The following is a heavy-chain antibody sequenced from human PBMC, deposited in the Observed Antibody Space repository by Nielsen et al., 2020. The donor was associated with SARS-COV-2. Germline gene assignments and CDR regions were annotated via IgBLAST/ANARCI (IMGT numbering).Heavy chain of an antibody. CDR1: GFSFSSYS. Sequence: GGSLRLSCAASGFSFSSYSMHWVRQAPGKGLEWVSYISSTVSTTYYADSVKGRFTISRDNAGKSLYLQMNSLRAEDTAVYYCARDAAYSRFDYWGQGTLVTVSS. V-gene: IGHV3-48*04. J-gene: IGHJ4*02. CDR2: ISSTVSTT. D-gene: IGHD4-11*01. CDR3: ARDAAYSRFDY.